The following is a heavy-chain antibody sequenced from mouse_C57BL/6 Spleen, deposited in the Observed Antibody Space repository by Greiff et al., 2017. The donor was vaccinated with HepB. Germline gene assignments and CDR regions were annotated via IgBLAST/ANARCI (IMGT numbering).Heavy chain of an antibody. Sequence: QVHVKQSGAELVRPGASVKLSCKASGYTFTDYYINWVKQRPGQGLEWIARIYPGSGNTYYNEKFKGKATLTAEKSSSTAYMQLSSLTSEDSAVYFCAREDYGSSYWFAYWGQGTLVTVSA. CDR1: GYTFTDYY. CDR2: IYPGSGNT. J-gene: IGHJ3*01. V-gene: IGHV1-76*01. D-gene: IGHD1-1*01. CDR3: AREDYGSSYWFAY.